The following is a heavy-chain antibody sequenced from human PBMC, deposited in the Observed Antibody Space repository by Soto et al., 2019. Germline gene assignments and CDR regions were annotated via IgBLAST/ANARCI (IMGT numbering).Heavy chain of an antibody. V-gene: IGHV1-18*01. CDR3: ARDTIFGVVIIRTGYFDY. CDR2: ISAYNGNT. J-gene: IGHJ4*02. Sequence: GASVKVSCKASGYTFTSYGISWVRQAPGQGLEWMGWISAYNGNTNYAQKLQGRVTMTTDTSTSTAYMELRSLRSDDTAVYYCARDTIFGVVIIRTGYFDYWGQGTLVTVSS. D-gene: IGHD3-3*01. CDR1: GYTFTSYG.